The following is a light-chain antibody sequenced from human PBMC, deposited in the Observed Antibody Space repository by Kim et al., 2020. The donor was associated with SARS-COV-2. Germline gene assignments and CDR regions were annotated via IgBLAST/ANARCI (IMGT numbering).Light chain of an antibody. Sequence: GQSITSSCTGTSSDVGGYNYVSWYQQHPGKAPKLMIYDVSNRPSGISNRFSGSKSGDTASLTISGLQAEDEADYYCSSYTSSNSLVFGGGTQLTVL. CDR1: SSDVGGYNY. V-gene: IGLV2-14*03. CDR2: DVS. J-gene: IGLJ2*01. CDR3: SSYTSSNSLV.